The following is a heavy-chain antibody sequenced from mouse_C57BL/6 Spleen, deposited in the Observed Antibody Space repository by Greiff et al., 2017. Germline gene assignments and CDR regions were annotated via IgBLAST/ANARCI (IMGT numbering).Heavy chain of an antibody. CDR1: GYTFTSYW. Sequence: VQLQQPGAELVKPGASVKLSCKASGYTFTSYWMQWVKQRPGQGLEWIGEIDPSDSYTNYNQKFKGKATLTVDTSSITAYMQLSSLTSEDSAVYSCARGISYYYGSSYFDYWGQGTTLTVSS. V-gene: IGHV1-50*01. J-gene: IGHJ2*01. CDR3: ARGISYYYGSSYFDY. CDR2: IDPSDSYT. D-gene: IGHD1-1*01.